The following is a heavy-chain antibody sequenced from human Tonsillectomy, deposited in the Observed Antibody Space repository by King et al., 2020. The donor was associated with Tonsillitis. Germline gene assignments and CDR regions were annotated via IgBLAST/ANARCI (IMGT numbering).Heavy chain of an antibody. D-gene: IGHD6-13*01. CDR3: AKEIAAAGDSYYSYGMDV. V-gene: IGHV3-30*18. J-gene: IGHJ6*02. CDR1: GFSFRNYG. CDR2: IPYDGSKK. Sequence: VQLVESGGVVVQPGRSLRLSCAAYGFSFRNYGIHWVRQAPGKGLEWVAIIPYDGSKKYYADSVNGLFTVSRDNSKTTLYLQMNSLRVEDTAVYYCAKEIAAAGDSYYSYGMDVWGQGTAVTVSS.